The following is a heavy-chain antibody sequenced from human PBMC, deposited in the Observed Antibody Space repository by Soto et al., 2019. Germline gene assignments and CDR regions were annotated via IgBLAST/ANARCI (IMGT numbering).Heavy chain of an antibody. V-gene: IGHV1-69*13. CDR3: ARDRGEYYYGSGSFSVGYYYYGMDV. D-gene: IGHD3-10*01. Sequence: SVKVSCKASGYTFTSYDINWVRQAPGQGLEWMGGIIPIFGTANYAQKFQGRVTITADESTSTAYMELSRLRSEDTAVYYCARDRGEYYYGSGSFSVGYYYYGMDVWGQGTTVTVSS. CDR2: IIPIFGTA. CDR1: GYTFTSYD. J-gene: IGHJ6*02.